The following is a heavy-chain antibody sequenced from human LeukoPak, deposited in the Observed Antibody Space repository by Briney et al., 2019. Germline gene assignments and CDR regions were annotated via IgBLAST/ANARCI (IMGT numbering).Heavy chain of an antibody. Sequence: SETLSLTCTVSGGSIATNNYYWGWIRQPPGKGLEWIGEINHSGSTNYNPSLKSRVTISVDTSKNQFSLKLSSVAAADTAVYYCARVTYYDFWSGSRPHYFDYWGQGTLVTVSS. CDR1: GGSIATNNYY. J-gene: IGHJ4*02. CDR2: INHSGST. V-gene: IGHV4-39*07. D-gene: IGHD3-3*01. CDR3: ARVTYYDFWSGSRPHYFDY.